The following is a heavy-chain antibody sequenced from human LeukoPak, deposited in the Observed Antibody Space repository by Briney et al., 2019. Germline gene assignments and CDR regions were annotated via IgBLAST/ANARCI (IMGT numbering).Heavy chain of an antibody. J-gene: IGHJ4*01. CDR3: ARDDRGDSGSYFGFDY. Sequence: GGSLRLSCAASGFTFSSYSMNWVRQAPGKGLEWVSYISSSSSTIYYADSVKGRFTISRDNAKNSLYLQMNSLRAEDTAVYYCARDDRGDSGSYFGFDYWGHGTLVTVSS. V-gene: IGHV3-48*01. D-gene: IGHD1-26*01. CDR1: GFTFSSYS. CDR2: ISSSSSTI.